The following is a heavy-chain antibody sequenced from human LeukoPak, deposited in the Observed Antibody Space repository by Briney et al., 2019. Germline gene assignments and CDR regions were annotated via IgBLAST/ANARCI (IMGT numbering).Heavy chain of an antibody. J-gene: IGHJ6*03. D-gene: IGHD3-22*01. CDR2: IIPIFGTA. CDR1: GGTFTIYA. V-gene: IGHV1-69*06. Sequence: ASVKVSCKASGGTFTIYAISWVRQAPGQGLEWMGGIIPIFGTANYAQKFQGRVTITADKSTSTAYMELSSLRSEDTAVYYCAREPTPFTMIPGYYYMDVWGKGTTVTVSS. CDR3: AREPTPFTMIPGYYYMDV.